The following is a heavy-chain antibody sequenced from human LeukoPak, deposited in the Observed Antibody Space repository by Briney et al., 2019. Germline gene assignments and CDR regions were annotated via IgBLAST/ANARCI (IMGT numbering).Heavy chain of an antibody. CDR3: ASRAYGDYGFDY. CDR1: GFTFSTYS. D-gene: IGHD4-17*01. V-gene: IGHV3-48*02. Sequence: PGGSLRLSCAASGFTFSTYSMNWLREAPGKGLESVSYISSSSSTMFYADSVKGRFTISRDNAKNSLFLQMNSLRDEDTAVYYCASRAYGDYGFDYWGQGTLVTVSS. CDR2: ISSSSSTM. J-gene: IGHJ4*02.